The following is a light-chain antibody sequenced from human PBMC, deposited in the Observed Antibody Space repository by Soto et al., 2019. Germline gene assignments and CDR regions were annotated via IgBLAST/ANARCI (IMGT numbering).Light chain of an antibody. J-gene: IGLJ2*01. CDR2: DVS. Sequence: QSALTQPRSVSGSPGQSVTISCTGTSSNVGGYNYVSWYQQHPGKAPKLMIYDVSKRPSGVPDRFSGSKSGNTASLTISGPQAEDEADYYCCSYASSSTLIFGGGTKLTV. CDR1: SSNVGGYNY. V-gene: IGLV2-11*01. CDR3: CSYASSSTLI.